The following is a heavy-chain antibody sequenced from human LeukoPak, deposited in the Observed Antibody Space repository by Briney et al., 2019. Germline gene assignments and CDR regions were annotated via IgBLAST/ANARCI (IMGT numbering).Heavy chain of an antibody. V-gene: IGHV1-2*02. CDR1: GYTFSGYY. D-gene: IGHD2-15*01. CDR3: ARDLIGGPRIFYSGMDV. J-gene: IGHJ6*02. Sequence: ASVKVSCKASGYTFSGYYMHWVRQAPGQGLEWMGWINRNSGGTYYARKVQGRFTMTRDTSISTVYLELSRLRSDGTAVYYCARDLIGGPRIFYSGMDVWGQGTTVTVSS. CDR2: INRNSGGT.